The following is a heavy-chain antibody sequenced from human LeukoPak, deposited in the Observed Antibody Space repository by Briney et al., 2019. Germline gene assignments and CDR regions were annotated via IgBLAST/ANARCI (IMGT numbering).Heavy chain of an antibody. Sequence: SETLSLTCTVSGDSISSSTYYWGWIRQPPGKGLEWIGSIYYSGSIYYYNPSLKSRVTISIDTSMNQFSLKMSSVTAADTAVYYCARDPRNWFDPWGQGTLVTVSS. CDR2: IYYSGSIY. V-gene: IGHV4-39*07. J-gene: IGHJ5*02. CDR3: ARDPRNWFDP. CDR1: GDSISSSTYY.